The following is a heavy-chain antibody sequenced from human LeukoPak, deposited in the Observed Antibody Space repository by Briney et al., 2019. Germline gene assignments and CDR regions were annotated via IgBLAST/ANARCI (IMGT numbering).Heavy chain of an antibody. CDR2: ISSSSSYI. J-gene: IGHJ4*02. CDR3: ARDLSCSSTSCYFHFDY. V-gene: IGHV3-21*01. Sequence: GGSLRLSCAASGFTFSSYWMSWVRQAPGKGLEWVSSISSSSSYIYYADSVKGRFTISRDNAKNSLYLQMNSLRAEDTAVYYCARDLSCSSTSCYFHFDYWGQGTLVTVSS. D-gene: IGHD2-2*01. CDR1: GFTFSSYW.